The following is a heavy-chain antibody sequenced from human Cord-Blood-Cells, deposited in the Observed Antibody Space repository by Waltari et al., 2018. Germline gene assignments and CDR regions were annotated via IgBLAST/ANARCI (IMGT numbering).Heavy chain of an antibody. CDR2: IIPIIGIA. D-gene: IGHD3-3*01. Sequence: QVQLVQSGAEVKKPGSSVQVSCKASGGPFSSSAISWVRQAPGKGLEWMGRIIPIIGIANYAQKCQGRVTITADKSTSTAYMELSSLRSEDTAVYYCALTKFGVVIILDYWGQGTLVTVSS. CDR1: GGPFSSSA. V-gene: IGHV1-69*09. J-gene: IGHJ4*02. CDR3: ALTKFGVVIILDY.